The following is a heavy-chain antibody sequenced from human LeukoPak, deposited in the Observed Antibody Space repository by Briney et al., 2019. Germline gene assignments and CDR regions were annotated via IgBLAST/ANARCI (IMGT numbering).Heavy chain of an antibody. CDR1: GFTFSSYE. Sequence: GGSLRLSCAASGFTFSSYEMNWVRQAPGKGLEWVSYISSSGSTIYYADSVKGRFTISRDNAKNSLYLQMNSLRAEDTAVYYCAREESGVYCSSTSCYEGPWGMDVWGKGTTVTVSS. J-gene: IGHJ6*04. CDR3: AREESGVYCSSTSCYEGPWGMDV. CDR2: ISSSGSTI. V-gene: IGHV3-48*03. D-gene: IGHD2-2*01.